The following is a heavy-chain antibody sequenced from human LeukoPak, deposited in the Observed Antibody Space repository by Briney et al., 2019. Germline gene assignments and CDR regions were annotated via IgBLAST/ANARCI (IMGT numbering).Heavy chain of an antibody. V-gene: IGHV4-59*13. D-gene: IGHD5-18*01. CDR1: GGSISSYY. CDR3: ARDQGYSYGYSYYYYYMDV. Sequence: PSETLSLTCTVSGGSISSYYWSWIRQPPGKGLEWIGYIYYSGSTNYNPSLKSRVTISVDTSKNQFSLKLSSVTAADTAVYYCARDQGYSYGYSYYYYYMDVWGKGTTVTASS. CDR2: IYYSGST. J-gene: IGHJ6*03.